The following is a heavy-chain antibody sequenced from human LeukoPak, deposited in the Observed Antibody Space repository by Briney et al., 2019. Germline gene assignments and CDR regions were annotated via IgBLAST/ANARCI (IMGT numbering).Heavy chain of an antibody. Sequence: SVKVSCKASGGTFSSYAISWVRQAPGQGLEWMGGIIPIFGTANYAQKFQGRVTITVDESTSTAYMELSSLRSEDTAVYYCARDFYYYGSGSYSSFDYWGQGTLVTVSS. CDR1: GGTFSSYA. D-gene: IGHD3-10*01. CDR3: ARDFYYYGSGSYSSFDY. CDR2: IIPIFGTA. J-gene: IGHJ4*02. V-gene: IGHV1-69*13.